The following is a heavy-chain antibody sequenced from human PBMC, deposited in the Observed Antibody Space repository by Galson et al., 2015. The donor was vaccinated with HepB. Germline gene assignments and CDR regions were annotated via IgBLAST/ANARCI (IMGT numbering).Heavy chain of an antibody. D-gene: IGHD3-10*01. CDR3: ARDPRVSWFDYYFDS. J-gene: IGHJ4*02. CDR1: GFTFSRYA. Sequence: SLRLSCAASGFTFSRYAFHWLRQSPGKGLEWVAIVSFNGGTTYYADSVKGRFTISRDNSKNTVFLQMDSLRLEDTAVYHCARDPRVSWFDYYFDSWGQGTLVTVS. V-gene: IGHV3-30-3*01. CDR2: VSFNGGTT.